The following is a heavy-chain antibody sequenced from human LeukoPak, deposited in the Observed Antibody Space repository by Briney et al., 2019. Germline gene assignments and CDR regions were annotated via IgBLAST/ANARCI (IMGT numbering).Heavy chain of an antibody. D-gene: IGHD1-26*01. J-gene: IGHJ4*02. CDR1: GGSITTTNY. CDR3: SRESGPFCPFGH. Sequence: SETLSLTCGVSGGSITTTNYWSWVRQPPGGGLEWIGEISLAGRTRYNPSLKSRVNISIDESKNHIYLYLASVTAADTAVYYCSRESGPFCPFGHWGQGTLVAVTS. CDR2: ISLAGRT. V-gene: IGHV4-4*02.